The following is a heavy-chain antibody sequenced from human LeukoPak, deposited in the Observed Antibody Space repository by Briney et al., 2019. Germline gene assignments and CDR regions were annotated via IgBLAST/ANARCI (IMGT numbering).Heavy chain of an antibody. CDR1: GYTSTGYY. D-gene: IGHD2-2*01. Sequence: GASVKVSCKASGYTSTGYYMHWVRQAPGQGLEWMGWINPNSGGTNYAQKFQGRVTMTRDTSISTAYMELSRLRSDDTAVYYCARDDCSSTSCSHAFDIWGQGTMVTVSS. CDR3: ARDDCSSTSCSHAFDI. J-gene: IGHJ3*02. CDR2: INPNSGGT. V-gene: IGHV1-2*02.